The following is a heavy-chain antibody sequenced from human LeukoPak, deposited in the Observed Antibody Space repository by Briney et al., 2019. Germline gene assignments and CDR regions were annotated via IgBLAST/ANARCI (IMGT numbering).Heavy chain of an antibody. J-gene: IGHJ4*02. Sequence: TGGSLRPSWTAPGFTFSNYAMSWVRQGPGKGLEWVPGLSGSGGSTYYGDSVKGRFTISRDNSWDILYPQMDRLRAEEPAGEYFAKAKSGSYSPFDYWGQGTMVTVSS. CDR1: GFTFSNYA. CDR2: LSGSGGST. CDR3: AKAKSGSYSPFDY. D-gene: IGHD1-26*01. V-gene: IGHV3-23*01.